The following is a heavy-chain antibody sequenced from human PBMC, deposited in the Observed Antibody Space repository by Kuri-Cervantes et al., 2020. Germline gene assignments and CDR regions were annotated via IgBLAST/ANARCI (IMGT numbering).Heavy chain of an antibody. CDR3: ARGGPQATYFDY. V-gene: IGHV3-30-3*01. CDR2: ISYDGSNK. Sequence: GGSLRLSCAASGFTFSSYAMHWVRQAPGKGLEWVAVISYDGSNKYYADSVKGRFTISRDNSKNTLYLQMNSLRAEDTAVYYCARGGPQATYFDYWGQGTLVTVSS. D-gene: IGHD3-10*01. J-gene: IGHJ4*02. CDR1: GFTFSSYA.